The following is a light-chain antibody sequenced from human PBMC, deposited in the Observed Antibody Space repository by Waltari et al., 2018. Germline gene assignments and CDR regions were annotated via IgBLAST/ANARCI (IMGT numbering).Light chain of an antibody. Sequence: LQTTQSPSTLSASAVDRATITCRASQSISSWLAWYQQKPGKAPKLLIYKASSLESGVPSRFSGSGSGTEFTLTISSLQPDDFATYYCQQYNSYPWTFGQGTKVEIK. J-gene: IGKJ1*01. CDR1: QSISSW. CDR3: QQYNSYPWT. CDR2: KAS. V-gene: IGKV1-5*03.